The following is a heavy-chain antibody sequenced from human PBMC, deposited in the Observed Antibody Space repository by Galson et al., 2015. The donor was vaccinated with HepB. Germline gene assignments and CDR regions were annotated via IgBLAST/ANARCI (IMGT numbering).Heavy chain of an antibody. V-gene: IGHV2-5*01. Sequence: PALVKPTQTLTLTCTFSKFSLRTSGVGVGWIRQPPGKALEWLALIYWNDDKRYSPSLKSRLTITKDTSKNQVVLTMTNMDPVDTATYYCAHIPPSMISQYYFDYWGQGTLVTVSS. CDR1: KFSLRTSGVG. CDR3: AHIPPSMISQYYFDY. D-gene: IGHD3-22*01. CDR2: IYWNDDK. J-gene: IGHJ4*02.